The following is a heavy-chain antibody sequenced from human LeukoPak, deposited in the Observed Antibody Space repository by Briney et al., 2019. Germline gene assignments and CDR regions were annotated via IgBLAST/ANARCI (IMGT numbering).Heavy chain of an antibody. CDR1: GGSISSSSYY. Sequence: SETLSLTCTVSGGSISSSSYYWGWIRQPPGKGLEWIGSIYYSGSTYYNPSLKSRVTVSVDMSKNQFSLKLSSVTAADTAVYYCARQLGYCSSTSCYADKVDYWGQGTLVTVSS. CDR2: IYYSGST. V-gene: IGHV4-39*01. CDR3: ARQLGYCSSTSCYADKVDY. J-gene: IGHJ4*02. D-gene: IGHD2-2*01.